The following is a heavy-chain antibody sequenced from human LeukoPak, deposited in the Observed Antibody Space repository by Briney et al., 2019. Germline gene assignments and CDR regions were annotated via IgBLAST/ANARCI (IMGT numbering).Heavy chain of an antibody. Sequence: PGGSLRLSCAASGFTFSTYSMNWVRRAPGKGLEWVSSISVTSTYIYYADSVKGRFTMSRDNAKNSLYLQMNGLRAEDTAVYYCARDPGRGAAGTHDYWGQGTLVTVSS. CDR3: ARDPGRGAAGTHDY. CDR1: GFTFSTYS. J-gene: IGHJ4*02. CDR2: ISVTSTYI. V-gene: IGHV3-21*01. D-gene: IGHD6-13*01.